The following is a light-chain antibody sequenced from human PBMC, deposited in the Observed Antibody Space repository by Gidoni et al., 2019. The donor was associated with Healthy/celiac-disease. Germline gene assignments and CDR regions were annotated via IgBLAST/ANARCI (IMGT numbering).Light chain of an antibody. CDR1: STNIGTNT. CDR2: NNN. J-gene: IGLJ2*01. V-gene: IGLV1-44*01. Sequence: QSVLPQPPSASGTPGQRVTISCSGSSTNIGTNTVNRYKQFPGTAPELLIYNNNRRPSGVPDRFSGSKSGSSASLAISGLQSEDEADYYCAVWDDSVNGALFGGGTKLTVL. CDR3: AVWDDSVNGAL.